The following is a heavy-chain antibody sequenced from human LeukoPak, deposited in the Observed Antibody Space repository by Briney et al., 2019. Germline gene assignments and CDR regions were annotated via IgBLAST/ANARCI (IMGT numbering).Heavy chain of an antibody. J-gene: IGHJ4*02. CDR1: GGSFSNYY. D-gene: IGHD4-11*01. CDR2: INHSGST. Sequence: SETLSLTCAVYGGSFSNYYWSWIRQPPGKGLEWIGEINHSGSTNYNPSLKSRVTISADTSKNQFSLKLSSVTAADRAVYYCARGIEYSNYLVYWGQGILVTVSS. V-gene: IGHV4-34*01. CDR3: ARGIEYSNYLVY.